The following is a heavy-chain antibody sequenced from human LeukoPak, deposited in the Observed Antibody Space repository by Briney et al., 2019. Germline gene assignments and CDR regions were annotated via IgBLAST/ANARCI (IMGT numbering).Heavy chain of an antibody. V-gene: IGHV3-48*03. CDR1: RFSFSSFE. J-gene: IGHJ4*02. CDR3: ALLAVASDFDY. CDR2: IDYTGRTK. D-gene: IGHD6-19*01. Sequence: PGGSLTLSCAGSRFSFSSFEINWVRQTPGKGLEWIANIDYTGRTKYYADPVKGRFTISRDNARNSLYLQMSSLRVEDTAVYYCALLAVASDFDYWGQRARVTVSS.